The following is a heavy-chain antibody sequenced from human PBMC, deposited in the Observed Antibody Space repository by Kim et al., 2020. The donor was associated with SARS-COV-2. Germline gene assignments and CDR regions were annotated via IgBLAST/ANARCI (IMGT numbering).Heavy chain of an antibody. V-gene: IGHV3-64D*06. D-gene: IGHD4-17*01. CDR2: T. J-gene: IGHJ4*02. CDR3: KKEEYGDNFDY. Sequence: TYYADSRKGRFTISRDNSKNTLHLQMNSLRAEDTAVYYCKKEEYGDNFDYWGQGTLVTISS.